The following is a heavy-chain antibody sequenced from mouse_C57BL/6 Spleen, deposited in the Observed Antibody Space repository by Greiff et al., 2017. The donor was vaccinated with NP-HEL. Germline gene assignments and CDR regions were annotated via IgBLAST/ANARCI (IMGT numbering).Heavy chain of an antibody. CDR3: ARGSDYAMDY. CDR1: GYTFTSYW. J-gene: IGHJ4*01. D-gene: IGHD1-1*02. Sequence: QVQLQQPGAELVMPGASVKLSCKASGYTFTSYWMHWVKQRPGQGLEWIGEIDPSDSYPNYNQKFKGKSTLTVDKSSSPAYMQLSSLTSEDSAVYYCARGSDYAMDYWGQGTSVTVSS. V-gene: IGHV1-69*01. CDR2: IDPSDSYP.